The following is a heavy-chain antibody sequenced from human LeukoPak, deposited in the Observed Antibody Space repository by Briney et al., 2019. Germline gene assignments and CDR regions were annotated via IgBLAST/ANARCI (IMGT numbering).Heavy chain of an antibody. V-gene: IGHV1-69*13. CDR2: SIPIFGTA. CDR1: GGTVSSYA. D-gene: IGHD3-3*01. J-gene: IGHJ4*02. CDR3: ARERRESITIFGVVNHPFDY. Sequence: SVKVSCKASGGTVSSYAISWVRQAPGQGLAGMGGSIPIFGTANYAQKFQGRVTITADESTSTAYMELSSLRSEDTAVYYCARERRESITIFGVVNHPFDYWGQGTLVTVSS.